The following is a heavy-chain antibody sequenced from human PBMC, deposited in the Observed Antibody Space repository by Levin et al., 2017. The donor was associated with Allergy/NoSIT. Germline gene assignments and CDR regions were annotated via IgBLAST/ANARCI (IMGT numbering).Heavy chain of an antibody. D-gene: IGHD3-22*01. J-gene: IGHJ4*02. CDR2: IYSGGTI. Sequence: PGGSLRLSCTATGFNINSNYISWVRQTPEKGLEWVSVIYSGGTIYYADSVKGRFTISRDKSKNTVYLQMNSLRVEDTAVYYCASTPRYYDSSGYFNFDYWGQGTLVTVSS. CDR3: ASTPRYYDSSGYFNFDY. V-gene: IGHV3-53*01. CDR1: GFNINSNY.